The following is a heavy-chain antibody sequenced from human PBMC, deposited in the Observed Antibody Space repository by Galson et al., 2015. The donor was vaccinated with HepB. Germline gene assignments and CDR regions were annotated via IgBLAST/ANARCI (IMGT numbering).Heavy chain of an antibody. CDR2: TYYRSKWYN. CDR3: VREKVTMVRGVIYDPDGMDV. Sequence: CAISGDSVSSNTVGWNWIRQSPSRGLEWLGRTYYRSKWYNDYAFSVKSRITINPDTSNNQFSLQLVSVTPEDTAVYYCVREKVTMVRGVIYDPDGMDVWGHGPTVTASS. J-gene: IGHJ6*02. D-gene: IGHD3-10*01. V-gene: IGHV6-1*01. CDR1: GDSVSSNTVG.